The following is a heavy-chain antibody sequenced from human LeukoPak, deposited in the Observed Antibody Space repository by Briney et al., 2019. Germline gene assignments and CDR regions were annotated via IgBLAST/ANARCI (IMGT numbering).Heavy chain of an antibody. V-gene: IGHV4-59*01. D-gene: IGHD5-18*01. CDR1: GAFISTYY. J-gene: IGHJ4*02. Sequence: QASETLSLTCTVSGAFISTYYWNWIRQPPGKGLEWIGYIYYSGSTHYNPSLKSRVTISVDTSKNQFSLNLRSVTAADTAVYYCARDSYVDTAMVLWGQGTLVTVSS. CDR2: IYYSGST. CDR3: ARDSYVDTAMVL.